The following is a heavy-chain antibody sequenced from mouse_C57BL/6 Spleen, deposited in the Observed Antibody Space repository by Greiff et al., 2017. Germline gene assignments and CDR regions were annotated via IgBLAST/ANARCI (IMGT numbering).Heavy chain of an antibody. CDR2: IGPNRGGS. Sequence: QVQLQQPGAELVKPGASVMLSCKASGYTFTSYWMHWVKQPPGRGLEWIGRIGPNRGGSKYNEKFKSKATLTVDKPSSPAYMQLSSLPSEDSAVYYCASGSNYVAWFAYWGQGTLVTVSA. CDR1: GYTFTSYW. J-gene: IGHJ3*01. CDR3: ASGSNYVAWFAY. D-gene: IGHD2-5*01. V-gene: IGHV1-72*01.